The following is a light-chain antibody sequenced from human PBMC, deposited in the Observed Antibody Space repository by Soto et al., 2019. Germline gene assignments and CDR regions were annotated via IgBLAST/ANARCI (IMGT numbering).Light chain of an antibody. Sequence: DIQVTQSPSSVSASVGDRVTITCRATRDISRWLAWYQQKPGKAPKLVIYAASNLQSGVPSRFSGSGSGTDFTLTISSLQPEDFATYFCQQGASFPLAFGGGTKVEIK. V-gene: IGKV1-12*01. CDR2: AAS. J-gene: IGKJ4*01. CDR3: QQGASFPLA. CDR1: RDISRW.